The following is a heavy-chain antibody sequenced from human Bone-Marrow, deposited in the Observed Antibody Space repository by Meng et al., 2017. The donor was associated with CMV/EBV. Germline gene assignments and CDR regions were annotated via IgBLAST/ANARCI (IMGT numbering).Heavy chain of an antibody. CDR3: ARARRYSSSSPYYFDY. Sequence: LSLTCAASGFTFSSYWMSWVRQAPGKGLEWVANIKQDGSEKYYVDSVKGRFTISRDNAKNSLYLQMNSLRAEDTAVYYCARARRYSSSSPYYFDYWGQGTLVTVSS. J-gene: IGHJ4*02. CDR1: GFTFSSYW. D-gene: IGHD6-6*01. CDR2: IKQDGSEK. V-gene: IGHV3-7*01.